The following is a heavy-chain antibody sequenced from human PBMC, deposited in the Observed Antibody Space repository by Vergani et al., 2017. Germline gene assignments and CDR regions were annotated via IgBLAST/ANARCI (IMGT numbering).Heavy chain of an antibody. V-gene: IGHV3-33*06. Sequence: QVQLVESGGSVVQPGRSLRLSCAASGLTFSNYAMHWVRQAPGKGLEWVAVIWSDGSKKYYGDSVRGRFTISRDNSKNTLYLQMNSLRAEDTAVYYCAKETQDDTVEAPAAIQGTFDNWGQGTLVTVSS. CDR1: GLTFSNYA. CDR2: IWSDGSKK. D-gene: IGHD2-2*02. J-gene: IGHJ4*02. CDR3: AKETQDDTVEAPAAIQGTFDN.